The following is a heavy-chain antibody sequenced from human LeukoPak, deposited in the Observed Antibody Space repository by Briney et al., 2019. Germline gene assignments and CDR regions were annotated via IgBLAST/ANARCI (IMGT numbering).Heavy chain of an antibody. CDR1: VYTCTICD. J-gene: IGHJ5*02. V-gene: IGHV1-8*01. D-gene: IGHD3-10*01. Sequence: ASVKVSCNASVYTCTICDINWVRQSTGQGLGWRGWMNPNSGNTGCAQNFQGRDTMTRNTSISTAYRELTSLRSEDPAVYYCARGRGSNWFDPWGQGTLVTVSS. CDR2: MNPNSGNT. CDR3: ARGRGSNWFDP.